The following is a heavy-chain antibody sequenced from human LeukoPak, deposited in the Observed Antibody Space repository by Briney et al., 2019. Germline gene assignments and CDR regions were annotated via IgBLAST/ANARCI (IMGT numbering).Heavy chain of an antibody. Sequence: PGRSLRLSCAASGFTFDDYAMHWVRQAPGKGLEWVSGISWNSGSIGYADSVKGRFTISRDNAKNSLYLQMNSLRAEDTALYYCAKDRGGATVYYYYGMDVWGQGTTVTVSS. D-gene: IGHD1-26*01. V-gene: IGHV3-9*01. CDR2: ISWNSGSI. CDR1: GFTFDDYA. CDR3: AKDRGGATVYYYYGMDV. J-gene: IGHJ6*02.